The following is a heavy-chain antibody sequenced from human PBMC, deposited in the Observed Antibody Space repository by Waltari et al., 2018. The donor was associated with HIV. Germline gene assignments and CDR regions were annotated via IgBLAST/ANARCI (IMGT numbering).Heavy chain of an antibody. CDR3: ARGLGGSYYYGVDV. V-gene: IGHV1-18*01. Sequence: QRHLVQSGAEVKLPGCSVRVSCKTSGYNFTHYGCSWVRQAPGQGLEWLGWISGYNANTNYAQRLQGRVTLTTDTSTSTAYMELRSLRSDDTAVYYCARGLGGSYYYGVDVWGQGTTVTVS. CDR1: GYNFTHYG. J-gene: IGHJ6*02. CDR2: ISGYNANT.